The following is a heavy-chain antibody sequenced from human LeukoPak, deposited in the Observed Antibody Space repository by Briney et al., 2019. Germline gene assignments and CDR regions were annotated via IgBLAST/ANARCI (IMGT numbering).Heavy chain of an antibody. D-gene: IGHD2-15*01. Sequence: PSETLSLTCAVYGGSFSGYYWSWIRQPPGKGLKWIGEINHSGSTNYNPSLKSRVTVSVDTSKNQFSLKLSSVTAADTAVYYCARGICSGGSCYWGYWGQGTLVTVSS. CDR1: GGSFSGYY. V-gene: IGHV4-34*01. CDR3: ARGICSGGSCYWGY. CDR2: INHSGST. J-gene: IGHJ4*02.